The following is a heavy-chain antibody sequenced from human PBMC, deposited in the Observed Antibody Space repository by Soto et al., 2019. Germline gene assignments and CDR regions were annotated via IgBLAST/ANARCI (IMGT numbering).Heavy chain of an antibody. CDR3: ASNYYYYGMDV. V-gene: IGHV3-53*01. CDR2: IYSGGST. CDR1: GFTVSSNY. Sequence: GGSLRLSCAASGFTVSSNYMSWVRQAPGKGLEWVSVIYSGGSTYYADSVKGRFTISRDNSKNTLYLQMNSLRAEDTAVYYCASNYYYYGMDVWGQGTTVTVSS. J-gene: IGHJ6*02.